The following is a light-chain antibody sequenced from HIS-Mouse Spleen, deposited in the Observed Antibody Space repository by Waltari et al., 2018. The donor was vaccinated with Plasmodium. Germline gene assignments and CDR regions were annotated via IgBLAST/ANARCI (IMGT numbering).Light chain of an antibody. J-gene: IGLJ2*01. Sequence: SYELTQPPSVSVSPGQTASLTCSGDKLGYKYACWYQQQPGQSPGLVIYQDSKRPSGIPERFSGSNSGNTATLTISGTQAMDEADYYCQAWDSSTVVFGGGTKLTVL. CDR3: QAWDSSTVV. CDR2: QDS. V-gene: IGLV3-1*01. CDR1: KLGYKY.